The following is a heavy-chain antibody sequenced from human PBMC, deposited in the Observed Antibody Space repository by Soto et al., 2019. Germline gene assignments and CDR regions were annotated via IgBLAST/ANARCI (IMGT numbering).Heavy chain of an antibody. CDR2: IFQTGIT. CDR1: GGSITNTDW. CDR3: AREVRGVQAFDY. Sequence: QLQLQESGPGLVKPSGTLSLTCAVSGGSITNTDWWNWVRQPPGKGLEWIGEIFQTGITNYNPSLKNRVTISIDKSRNYLSLKLDSVTAADTAVYYCAREVRGVQAFDYWGQGALVTVSS. J-gene: IGHJ4*02. V-gene: IGHV4-4*02. D-gene: IGHD2-8*01.